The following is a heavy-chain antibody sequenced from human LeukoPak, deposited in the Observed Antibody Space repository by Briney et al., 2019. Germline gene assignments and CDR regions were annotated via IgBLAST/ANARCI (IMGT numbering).Heavy chain of an antibody. CDR3: ARTNRGENYGDYVD. Sequence: ASVKVSCKASGGTFSSYAISWVRQAPGQGLEWMGGIIPIFGTANYAQKFQGRVTITADESTSTAYMELSSLRSEDTAVYYCARTNRGENYGDYVDWGQGTLATVSS. V-gene: IGHV1-69*13. J-gene: IGHJ4*02. D-gene: IGHD4-17*01. CDR2: IIPIFGTA. CDR1: GGTFSSYA.